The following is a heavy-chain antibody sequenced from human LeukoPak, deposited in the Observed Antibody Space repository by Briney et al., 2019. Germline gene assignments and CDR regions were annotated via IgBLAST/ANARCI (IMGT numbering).Heavy chain of an antibody. J-gene: IGHJ4*02. D-gene: IGHD2-21*02. Sequence: GGSLRLSCVASGFIFSDYYMSWIRHAPGKGLEWVSYISSSSSHTNYADSVKGRFTISRDNAKNSLYLQMSSLRAEDMALYYCARARGDSTSYYFDYWGLGTLVTVSS. CDR3: ARARGDSTSYYFDY. V-gene: IGHV3-11*06. CDR1: GFIFSDYY. CDR2: ISSSSSHT.